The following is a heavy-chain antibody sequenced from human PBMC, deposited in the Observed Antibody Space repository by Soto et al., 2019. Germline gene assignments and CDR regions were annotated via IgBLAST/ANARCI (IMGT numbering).Heavy chain of an antibody. CDR1: GFTFSRYY. J-gene: IGHJ5*02. Sequence: QVQLVQSGAEVKQPGASVKVSCKASGFTFSRYYMHWIRQAPGQGLEWMGIINPSGASTNYAQKFQGRVTMTRATSTSTVSMEVSSLRSEDTAVYYCARDNSESNSWWFDPWGQGTLVTVSS. CDR2: INPSGAST. CDR3: ARDNSESNSWWFDP. V-gene: IGHV1-46*01. D-gene: IGHD1-26*01.